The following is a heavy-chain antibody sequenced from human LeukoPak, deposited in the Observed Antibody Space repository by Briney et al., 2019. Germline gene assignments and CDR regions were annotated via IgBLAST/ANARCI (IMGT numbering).Heavy chain of an antibody. D-gene: IGHD3-22*01. CDR3: ASGDTTGYSGDAFNI. V-gene: IGHV3-33*03. CDR1: GFTFSRYG. Sequence: GSLRLSCVASGFTFSRYGMHWVRQAPGKGLEWVAIIWYDGSNKYYADSVKGRFTISRDTSKNTLYMQMDSLRAEDTAVYYCASGDTTGYSGDAFNIWGQGTMVTVSS. J-gene: IGHJ3*02. CDR2: IWYDGSNK.